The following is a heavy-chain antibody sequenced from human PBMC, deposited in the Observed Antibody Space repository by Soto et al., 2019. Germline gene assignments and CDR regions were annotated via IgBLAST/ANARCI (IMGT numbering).Heavy chain of an antibody. D-gene: IGHD1-7*01. Sequence: SETLSLTCTVSGGSISSGGYYWSWIRQHPGKGLEWIGYIYYSGSTYYNPSLKSRVTIFADTSKNQFSLKLTSVAAADTAVFYCVGFKFGTMLQYWGQGTLVTVSS. J-gene: IGHJ1*01. CDR3: VGFKFGTMLQY. CDR2: IYYSGST. CDR1: GGSISSGGYY. V-gene: IGHV4-31*08.